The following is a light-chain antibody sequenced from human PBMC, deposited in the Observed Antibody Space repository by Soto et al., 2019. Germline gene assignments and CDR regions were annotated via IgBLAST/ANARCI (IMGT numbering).Light chain of an antibody. V-gene: IGKV2-28*01. CDR3: MQALQSLT. CDR2: FGS. Sequence: EIVMTQSPLTLPVTPLEPASISCXSGQSLLYNNTYNYLDWYVQKPGQSPQLLIYFGSNRAPGVPDRFSGSGSGTDFTLKINRVEAEDVGTYYCMQALQSLTFGQGTRLEIK. J-gene: IGKJ5*01. CDR1: QSLLYNNTYNY.